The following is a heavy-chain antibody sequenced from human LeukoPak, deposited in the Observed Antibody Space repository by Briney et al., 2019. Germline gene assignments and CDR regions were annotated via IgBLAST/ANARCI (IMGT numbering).Heavy chain of an antibody. Sequence: GGSLRLSCAASGFTFSSYAMHWVRQAPGKGLEWVAVISYDGTNKYYADSVKGRFTISRDNSKNTLYLQMNSMRAEDTAVYYCARETSRGWEFDYWGQGTLVTVSS. J-gene: IGHJ4*02. V-gene: IGHV3-30-3*01. CDR1: GFTFSSYA. CDR3: ARETSRGWEFDY. CDR2: ISYDGTNK. D-gene: IGHD6-19*01.